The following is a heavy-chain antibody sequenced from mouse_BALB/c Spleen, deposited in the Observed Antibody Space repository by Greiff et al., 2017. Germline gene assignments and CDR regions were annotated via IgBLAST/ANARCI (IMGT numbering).Heavy chain of an antibody. CDR2: ISSGGST. Sequence: EVKLMESGGGLVKPGGSLKLSCAASGFTFSSYAMSWVRQTPEKRLEWVASISSGGSTYYPDSVKGRFTISRDNARNILYLQMSSLRSEDTAMYYCERTAYYGYDEAWFADWGQGTLVTVSA. V-gene: IGHV5-6-5*01. J-gene: IGHJ3*01. CDR1: GFTFSSYA. CDR3: ERTAYYGYDEAWFAD. D-gene: IGHD2-14*01.